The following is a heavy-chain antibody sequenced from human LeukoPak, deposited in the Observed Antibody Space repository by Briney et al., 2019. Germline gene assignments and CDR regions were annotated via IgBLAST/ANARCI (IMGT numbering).Heavy chain of an antibody. D-gene: IGHD1-1*01. J-gene: IGHJ4*02. V-gene: IGHV4-59*08. CDR3: ARHGRDGVKERYDY. Sequence: PSETLSLTCTVSGGSISSYYWSWIRQPPGKGLEWIGYIYYSGSTNYNPSLKSRVTISVDTSKNQFSLKLSSVTAADTAVYYCARHGRDGVKERYDYWGQGTLVTVSS. CDR2: IYYSGST. CDR1: GGSISSYY.